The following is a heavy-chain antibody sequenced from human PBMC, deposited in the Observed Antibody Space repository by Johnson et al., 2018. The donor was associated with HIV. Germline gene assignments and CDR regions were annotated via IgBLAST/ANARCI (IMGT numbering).Heavy chain of an antibody. J-gene: IGHJ3*02. V-gene: IGHV3-11*04. CDR1: GFTFSDYY. D-gene: IGHD2-15*01. CDR3: ARDLVVGDHSTPLCHAFDI. Sequence: QVQLVESGGGVVQSGGSLRLSCAASGFTFSDYYMRWIRQAPGKGLEWVSDISCSGSTIYYADSVKGRFTISRDNSKNTLYLQINIHMAEETAVYYCARDLVVGDHSTPLCHAFDIWGQGTMVTVSS. CDR2: ISCSGSTI.